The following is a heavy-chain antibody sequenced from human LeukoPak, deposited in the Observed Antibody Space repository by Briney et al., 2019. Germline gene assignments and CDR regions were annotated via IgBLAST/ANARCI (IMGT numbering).Heavy chain of an antibody. CDR1: GYTFTNYY. CDR2: INPAGGST. D-gene: IGHD4-17*01. Sequence: VASVKVSCKASGYTFTNYYIHWVRQAPGQGLEWMGIINPAGGSTGYARKFQGRVTMTRDTSTSTVYMELSSLRSEDTAVYYCARYNGDLTGGFDYWGQGTLVTVSS. V-gene: IGHV1-46*01. CDR3: ARYNGDLTGGFDY. J-gene: IGHJ4*02.